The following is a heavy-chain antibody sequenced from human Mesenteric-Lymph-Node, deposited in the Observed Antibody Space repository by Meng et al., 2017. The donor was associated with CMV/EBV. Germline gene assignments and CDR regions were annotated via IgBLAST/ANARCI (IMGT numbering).Heavy chain of an antibody. CDR1: GGSISSYY. Sequence: SETLSLTCTVSGGSISSYYWSWIRQPPGKGLEWIGNVYHSGTTYYSPSLKSRVKISVDTSKNQFSLRVNSVTAADTAVYYCARRDYYGSSHDYWGQGTLVTVSS. CDR3: ARRDYYGSSHDY. V-gene: IGHV4-59*08. CDR2: VYHSGTT. D-gene: IGHD3-10*01. J-gene: IGHJ4*02.